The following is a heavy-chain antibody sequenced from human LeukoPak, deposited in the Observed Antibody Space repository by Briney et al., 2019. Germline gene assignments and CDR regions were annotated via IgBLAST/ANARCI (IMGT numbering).Heavy chain of an antibody. CDR1: GYTFTSHG. Sequence: GASVKVSCKASGYTFTSHGISWVRQAPGQGLEWMGWINPNSGGTNYAQKFQGRVTMTRDTSISTAYMELSRLRSDDTAVYYCAHSNYAGDAFDIWGQGTMVTVSS. J-gene: IGHJ3*02. CDR2: INPNSGGT. V-gene: IGHV1-2*02. D-gene: IGHD4-11*01. CDR3: AHSNYAGDAFDI.